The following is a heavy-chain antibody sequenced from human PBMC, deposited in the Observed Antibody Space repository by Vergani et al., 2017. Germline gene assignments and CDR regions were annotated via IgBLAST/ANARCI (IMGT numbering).Heavy chain of an antibody. CDR2: INHSGST. V-gene: IGHV4-34*01. Sequence: QVQLQQWGAGLLKPSETLSLTCAVYGGSFSGYYWSWIRQPPGKGLEWIGEINHSGSTNYNPSLKIRVTISVDTSKNQFSLNVSSVTAADTAVYYCARVGLEYCSSTSCYAVRRAAYNWFDPWGQGTLVTVSS. J-gene: IGHJ5*02. CDR1: GGSFSGYY. CDR3: ARVGLEYCSSTSCYAVRRAAYNWFDP. D-gene: IGHD2-2*01.